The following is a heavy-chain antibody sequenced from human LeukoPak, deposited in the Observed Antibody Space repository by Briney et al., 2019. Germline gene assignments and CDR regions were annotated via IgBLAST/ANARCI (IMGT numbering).Heavy chain of an antibody. J-gene: IGHJ5*02. D-gene: IGHD3-10*01. CDR1: GGSISSYY. CDR2: IYYSGST. V-gene: IGHV4-59*01. CDR3: ARDISPGSPAGEFDP. Sequence: SETLSLTCTVSGGSISSYYWSWIRQPPGKGLEWIGYIYYSGSTNYNPSLKSRVTISVDTSKNQFSLKLSSVTAADTAVYYCARDISPGSPAGEFDPWGQGTLVTVSS.